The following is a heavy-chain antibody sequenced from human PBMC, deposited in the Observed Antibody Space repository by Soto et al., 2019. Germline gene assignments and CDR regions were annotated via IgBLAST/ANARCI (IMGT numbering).Heavy chain of an antibody. V-gene: IGHV4-34*02. CDR3: ARGYGSGSYWAY. Sequence: QVQLQQWGAGLLKPSETLSLTCAAYGWSFSGYYWSWVRQPPGKGLEWIGESERGGSTNYNPSLKSRVAISVDTSKIHFSLKVNSVTAADTAVYYCARGYGSGSYWAYWGQGTLVTVSS. CDR2: SERGGST. J-gene: IGHJ4*02. CDR1: GWSFSGYY. D-gene: IGHD3-10*01.